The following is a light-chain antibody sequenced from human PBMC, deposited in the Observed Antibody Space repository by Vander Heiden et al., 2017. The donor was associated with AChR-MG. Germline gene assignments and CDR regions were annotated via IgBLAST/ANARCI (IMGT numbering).Light chain of an antibody. V-gene: IGKV3-15*01. CDR2: GAS. CDR1: QSLSNN. Sequence: PGESATLSCRASQSLSNNLAWYQQKPGQAPRLLIYGASTRANGIPARFSGSGSGTEFALTITRLQSEDFAVYYCQEYNRWRTFGQGTKVEIK. CDR3: QEYNRWRT. J-gene: IGKJ1*01.